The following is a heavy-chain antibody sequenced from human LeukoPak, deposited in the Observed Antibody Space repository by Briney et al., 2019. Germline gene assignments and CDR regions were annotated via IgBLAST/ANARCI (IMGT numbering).Heavy chain of an antibody. CDR3: ARHRSSWLIDY. CDR1: GFTFNTYA. V-gene: IGHV3-23*01. CDR2: ISDSGGNT. D-gene: IGHD6-6*01. Sequence: GGSLRLSCAASGFTFNTYAMSWVRRAPWERLQWVSGISDSGGNTYYADSVRGRFTISRDNSKNTLYLQMNSLRAEDTAVYYCARHRSSWLIDYWGQGTLVTVSS. J-gene: IGHJ4*02.